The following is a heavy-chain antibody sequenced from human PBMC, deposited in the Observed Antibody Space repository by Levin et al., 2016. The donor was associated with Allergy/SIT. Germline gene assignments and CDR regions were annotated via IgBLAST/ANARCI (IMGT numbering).Heavy chain of an antibody. CDR3: AHRRELSITMVRGVIITIPRGSFDP. CDR1: GFSLSTSGVG. V-gene: IGHV2-5*02. D-gene: IGHD3-10*01. CDR2: IYWDDDK. Sequence: SGPTLVKPTQTLTLTCTFSGFSLSTSGVGVGWIRQPPGKALEWLALIYWDDDKRYSPSLKSRLTITKDTSKNQVVLTMTNMDPVDTATYYCAHRRELSITMVRGVIITIPRGSFDPWGQGTLVTVSS. J-gene: IGHJ5*02.